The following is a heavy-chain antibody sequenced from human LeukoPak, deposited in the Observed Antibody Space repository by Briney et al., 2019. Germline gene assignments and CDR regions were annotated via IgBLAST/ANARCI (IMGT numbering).Heavy chain of an antibody. CDR2: IKQDGSEK. J-gene: IGHJ5*02. D-gene: IGHD2-2*01. CDR3: AKDICDSTSCYVWFDP. V-gene: IGHV3-7*04. Sequence: GGSLRLSCAASGFTFSSYWMSWVRQAPGKGLEWVANIKQDGSEKYYVDSVKGRFTISRDNAKNSLYLQMNSLRAEDTAVYYCAKDICDSTSCYVWFDPWGQGTLVTVSS. CDR1: GFTFSSYW.